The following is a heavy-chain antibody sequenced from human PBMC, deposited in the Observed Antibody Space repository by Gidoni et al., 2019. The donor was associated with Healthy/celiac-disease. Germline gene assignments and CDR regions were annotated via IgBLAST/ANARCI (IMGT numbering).Heavy chain of an antibody. CDR2: IYYSGST. CDR1: GGSISSSSYY. V-gene: IGHV4-39*01. CDR3: ARHGGVRYFDWLPDY. J-gene: IGHJ4*02. Sequence: VSGGSISSSSYYWGCIRQPPGKGLEWIGSIYYSGSTYYNPSLKSRVTISVDTPKNQFSLKLSSVTAADTAVYYCARHGGVRYFDWLPDYWGQGTLVTVSS. D-gene: IGHD3-9*01.